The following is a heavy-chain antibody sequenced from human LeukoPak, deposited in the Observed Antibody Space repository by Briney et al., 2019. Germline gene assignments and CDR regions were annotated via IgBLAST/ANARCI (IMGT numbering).Heavy chain of an antibody. CDR2: ISDSGRTI. CDR1: GFTLSSYE. D-gene: IGHD4-17*01. CDR3: AKDAMATVTYFDY. Sequence: GGSLRLSCAASGFTLSSYEMSWVRQAPGKGLEWVSYISDSGRTIFYRDSVKGRLTISRDNSRNTLYLQMNSLRSEDTAVYYCAKDAMATVTYFDYWGQGSLVTVSS. V-gene: IGHV3-48*03. J-gene: IGHJ4*02.